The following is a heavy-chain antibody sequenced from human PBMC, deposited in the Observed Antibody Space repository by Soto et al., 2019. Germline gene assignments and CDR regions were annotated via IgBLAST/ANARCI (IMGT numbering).Heavy chain of an antibody. Sequence: SETLSLTCTVSGDSISRGAYYWTWIRQHPVKGLEWIGYFSNTGSINYNPSLKSRVTIFIDASKNQFSLTLYSVTAADTAVYYCARSMFNYDGTNYSPFEYWGQGTLVTVSS. CDR2: FSNTGSI. J-gene: IGHJ4*02. V-gene: IGHV4-61*08. CDR1: GDSISRGAYY. CDR3: ARSMFNYDGTNYSPFEY. D-gene: IGHD2-8*01.